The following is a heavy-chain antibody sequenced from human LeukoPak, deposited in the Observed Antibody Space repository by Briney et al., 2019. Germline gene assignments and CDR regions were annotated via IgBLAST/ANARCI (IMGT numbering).Heavy chain of an antibody. CDR3: ARRYYDFWSGYYSSIDY. CDR1: GGSISSYY. D-gene: IGHD3-3*01. CDR2: IYHTGST. Sequence: SETLSLTCTVSGGSISSYYWSWIRQSPGKGLEWIGYIYHTGSTNYNPSLKSRVTISIDTSKNQFSLKLSSVTAADTAVYYCARRYYDFWSGYYSSIDYWGQGTLVTVSS. J-gene: IGHJ4*02. V-gene: IGHV4-59*12.